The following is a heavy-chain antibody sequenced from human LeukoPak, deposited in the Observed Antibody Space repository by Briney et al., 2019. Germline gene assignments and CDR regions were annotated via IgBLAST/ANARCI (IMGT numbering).Heavy chain of an antibody. V-gene: IGHV3-74*01. CDR2: INSDGSST. Sequence: PGGSLRLSCAASGFTFSSYWMHWVRQAPGKGLVWVSRINSDGSSTSYADSVKGRFTISRDNAKNTLYVQMNSLRAEDTAVYYCARVRIQLWDDAFDIWGQGIMVTVSS. CDR3: ARVRIQLWDDAFDI. J-gene: IGHJ3*02. CDR1: GFTFSSYW. D-gene: IGHD5-18*01.